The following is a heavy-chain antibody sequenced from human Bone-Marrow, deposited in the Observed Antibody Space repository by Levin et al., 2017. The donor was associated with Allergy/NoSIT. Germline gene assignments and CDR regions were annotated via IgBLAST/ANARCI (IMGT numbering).Heavy chain of an antibody. Sequence: PGGSLRLSCAASGFNFASYGMNWVRQAPGKGLEWVSSISGTGRHIYLAASLKGRFTISRDNAKNSLSLQMNNLRVEDTAVFYCAKDGEPFSSSFAFDCWGQGALVTVSS. D-gene: IGHD2-2*01. CDR2: ISGTGRHI. V-gene: IGHV3-21*01. CDR1: GFNFASYG. CDR3: AKDGEPFSSSFAFDC. J-gene: IGHJ4*02.